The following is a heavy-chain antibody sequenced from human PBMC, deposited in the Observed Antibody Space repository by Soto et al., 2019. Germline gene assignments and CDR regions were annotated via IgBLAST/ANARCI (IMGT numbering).Heavy chain of an antibody. Sequence: GGSLRLSCAASGFTFSNYAMNWVRQAPGKGLEWVSAISGSGGSTYYADSVKGRFTISRDNSKNTLYLQMNSLRAKDTAVYYCAKDQWSRQGFDPWGQGTLVTVSS. CDR3: AKDQWSRQGFDP. CDR2: ISGSGGST. V-gene: IGHV3-23*01. D-gene: IGHD1-26*01. CDR1: GFTFSNYA. J-gene: IGHJ5*02.